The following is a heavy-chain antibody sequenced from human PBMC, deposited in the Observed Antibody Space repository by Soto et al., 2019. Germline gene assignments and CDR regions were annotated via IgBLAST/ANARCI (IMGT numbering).Heavy chain of an antibody. D-gene: IGHD2-2*01. Sequence: YLRLSCAASGFTFSSYAVHWVRQAPGKGLEWVAVISYDGSNKYYADSVKGRFTISRDNSKNKLYLHMNSLRAEDTDVYYCARERIVVLPAAIARRFDAWDRGTLVTVSS. CDR1: GFTFSSYA. V-gene: IGHV3-30-3*01. CDR3: ARERIVVLPAAIARRFDA. CDR2: ISYDGSNK. J-gene: IGHJ5*02.